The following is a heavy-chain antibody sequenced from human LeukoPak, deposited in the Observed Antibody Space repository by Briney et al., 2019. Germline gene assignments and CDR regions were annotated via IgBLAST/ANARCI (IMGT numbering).Heavy chain of an antibody. D-gene: IGHD3-22*01. CDR3: ARASYSYDINGWVPFDY. CDR2: IYTSGST. V-gene: IGHV4-59*10. J-gene: IGHJ4*02. CDR1: GGSFSGYY. Sequence: SETLSLTCAVYGGSFSGYYWSWIRQPAGKGLEWIGRIYTSGSTNYNPSLKSRVTISGDTSKNQFSLRLSSVTAADTAVYYCARASYSYDINGWVPFDYWGQGTLVTVSS.